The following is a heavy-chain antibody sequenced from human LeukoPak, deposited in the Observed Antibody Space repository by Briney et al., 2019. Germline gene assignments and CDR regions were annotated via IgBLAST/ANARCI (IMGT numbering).Heavy chain of an antibody. D-gene: IGHD4-17*01. V-gene: IGHV3-11*01. Sequence: GGSLRLSCAASGFTFSDYYMSWIRQAPGKGLEWVSYISSSGSTIYYADSVKGRFTISRDNSKNTLYLQMNSLRAEDTAVYYCARDYPLAYGVAGEASSDYWGQGTLVTVSS. J-gene: IGHJ4*02. CDR1: GFTFSDYY. CDR2: ISSSGSTI. CDR3: ARDYPLAYGVAGEASSDY.